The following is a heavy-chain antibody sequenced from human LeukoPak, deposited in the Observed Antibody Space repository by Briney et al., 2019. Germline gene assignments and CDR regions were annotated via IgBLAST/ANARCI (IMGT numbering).Heavy chain of an antibody. CDR3: ATTMVRGGGGY. J-gene: IGHJ4*02. D-gene: IGHD3-10*01. Sequence: GGCLRLSCAASGFTFSSYAMSWVRQAPGKGLEWVSAINGSGGSTYYADSVKGRFTISRDNSKNTLYLQMNSLRAEDTAVYYCATTMVRGGGGYWGQGTLVTVSS. V-gene: IGHV3-23*01. CDR1: GFTFSSYA. CDR2: INGSGGST.